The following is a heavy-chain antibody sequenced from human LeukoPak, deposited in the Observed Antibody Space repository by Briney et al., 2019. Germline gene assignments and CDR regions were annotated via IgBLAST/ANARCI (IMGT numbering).Heavy chain of an antibody. CDR1: GASISSHY. Sequence: SETLSLTCTVSGASISSHYWSWIRQTPGEGLEWIGFFYYTGSTNYNPSLKSRVTISVGTSKNQLSLKLNSVTAADTGIYYCARAKYASAGFDSWGQGVLVTVSS. J-gene: IGHJ4*02. CDR2: FYYTGST. D-gene: IGHD2-2*01. V-gene: IGHV4-59*11. CDR3: ARAKYASAGFDS.